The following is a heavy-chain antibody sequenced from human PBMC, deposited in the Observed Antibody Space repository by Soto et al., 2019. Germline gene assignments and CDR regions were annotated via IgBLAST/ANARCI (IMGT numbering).Heavy chain of an antibody. CDR1: GFTFNSYG. J-gene: IGHJ3*02. V-gene: IGHV3-30*18. CDR3: AKDQTHAFDI. CDR2: ISDDGSNK. Sequence: QVQLVESGGGVVQPGRSLRLSCAASGFTFNSYGMYWVRQAPGKGLEWVAVISDDGSNKYYADSVKGRFTISRDNSKNTLYLQMNSLRVEDTAVYYCAKDQTHAFDIWGQGTVVTVSS.